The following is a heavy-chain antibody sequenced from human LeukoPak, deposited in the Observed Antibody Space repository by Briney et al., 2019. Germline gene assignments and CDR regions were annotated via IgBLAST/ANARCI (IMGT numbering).Heavy chain of an antibody. V-gene: IGHV4-4*07. Sequence: SETLSLTCTVSGGSISSYYWSWIRQPAGKGLEWLGRIYTSGSTNYNPSLKSRVTMSVDTSKNQFSLKLSSVTAADTAVYYCVATWFGGVRGVDQYYFDYWGQGTLVTVSS. J-gene: IGHJ4*02. CDR2: IYTSGST. D-gene: IGHD3-10*01. CDR3: VATWFGGVRGVDQYYFDY. CDR1: GGSISSYY.